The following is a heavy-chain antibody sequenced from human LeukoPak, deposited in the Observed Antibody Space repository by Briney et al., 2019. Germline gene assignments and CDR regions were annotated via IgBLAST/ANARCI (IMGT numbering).Heavy chain of an antibody. V-gene: IGHV1-24*01. CDR3: ATGSPRSGGNRLFGDHLSSYYGMDV. Sequence: ASVKVSCKVSGYTLTELSMHWVRQAPGKGLEWMGGFDPEDGETIYAQKFQGRVTMTEDTSTDTAYMELSSLRSEDTAVYYCATGSPRSGGNRLFGDHLSSYYGMDVWGQGTTVTVSS. D-gene: IGHD2-15*01. CDR2: FDPEDGET. CDR1: GYTLTELS. J-gene: IGHJ6*02.